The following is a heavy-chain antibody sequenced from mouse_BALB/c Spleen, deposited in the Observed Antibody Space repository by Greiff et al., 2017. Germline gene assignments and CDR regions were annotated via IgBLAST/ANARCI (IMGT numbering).Heavy chain of an antibody. CDR1: GYAFSSSW. CDR2: IYPGGGDT. V-gene: IGHV1-82*01. J-gene: IGHJ4*01. Sequence: QVQLQQSGPELVKPGASVKISCKASGYAFSSSWMNWVKQRPGQGLEWIGRIYPGGGDTNYNGKFKGKATLTADKSSSTAYMQLSSLTSVDSAVYYCARNGYYAMDYWGQGTSVTVSS. CDR3: ARNGYYAMDY.